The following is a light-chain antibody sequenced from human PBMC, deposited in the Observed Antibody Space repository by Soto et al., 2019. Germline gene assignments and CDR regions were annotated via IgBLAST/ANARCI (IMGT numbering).Light chain of an antibody. J-gene: IGKJ1*01. CDR2: GAS. Sequence: EIVMTQSPATLSVSPGERATLSCRASESVRSNLAWYQQTPGQAPRLLMHGASTRAAGIAARFSGSGSGTEFTLTISSLQSEDFGGYYCQQYNKWPRTFGEGTTVEIK. CDR3: QQYNKWPRT. CDR1: ESVRSN. V-gene: IGKV3-15*01.